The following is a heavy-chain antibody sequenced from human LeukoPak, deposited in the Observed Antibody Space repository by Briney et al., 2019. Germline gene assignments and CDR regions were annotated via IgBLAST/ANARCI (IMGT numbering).Heavy chain of an antibody. J-gene: IGHJ4*02. CDR2: INDNGRST. CDR1: GFTFSKYA. V-gene: IGHV3-64D*09. D-gene: IGHD6-19*01. Sequence: PGGSLRLSCSASGFTFSKYAMHWVRQAPGKGLEYVSAINDNGRSTYYADSVKGRFSISRDNSKNTLYLQMSSLRAEDTVVYYCVKYSSGWYYDYWGQGTLVTVSS. CDR3: VKYSSGWYYDY.